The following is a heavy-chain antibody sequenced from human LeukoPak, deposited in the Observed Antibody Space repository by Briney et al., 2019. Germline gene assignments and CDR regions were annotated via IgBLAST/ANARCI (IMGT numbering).Heavy chain of an antibody. Sequence: GGSVPLFCAASGFTFSSYAMSWVGQAPGKGLEWVSAISGSGGSTYYADSVKGRFTISRDNSKNTLYLQMNSLRAEDTAVYYCAKDHPRIAVADDAFDIWGQGPVITVTS. CDR3: AKDHPRIAVADDAFDI. J-gene: IGHJ3*02. CDR2: ISGSGGST. V-gene: IGHV3-23*01. D-gene: IGHD6-19*01. CDR1: GFTFSSYA.